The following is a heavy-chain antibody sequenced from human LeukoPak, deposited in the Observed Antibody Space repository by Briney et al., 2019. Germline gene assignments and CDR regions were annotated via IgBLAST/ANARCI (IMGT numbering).Heavy chain of an antibody. V-gene: IGHV4-59*08. CDR1: GGSISSYY. CDR2: IYDSGST. D-gene: IGHD6-13*01. J-gene: IGHJ4*02. Sequence: SETLSLTCTVSGGSISSYYWSWIRQSPGKGLEWIGYIYDSGSTNYNPSLKSRVTISIDTSKNQFSLKLTSVTAADTAVYYCARRYSSSRYFDYWGQGTLFTVSS. CDR3: ARRYSSSRYFDY.